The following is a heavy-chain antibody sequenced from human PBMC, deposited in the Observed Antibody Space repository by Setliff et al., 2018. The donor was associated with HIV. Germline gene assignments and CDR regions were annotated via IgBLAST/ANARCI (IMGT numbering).Heavy chain of an antibody. D-gene: IGHD3-3*01. J-gene: IGHJ4*02. V-gene: IGHV1-18*01. Sequence: ASVKVSCKASGYTISTSGISWVRQAPGQGLEWMGWISINNGNSNYGQQFQGRVTMTTDTSTNTAYMELRSLRSDDTAVYYCARVQLAVVYSFEWFLMDFWGQGTLVTVSS. CDR3: ARVQLAVVYSFEWFLMDF. CDR2: ISINNGNS. CDR1: GYTISTSG.